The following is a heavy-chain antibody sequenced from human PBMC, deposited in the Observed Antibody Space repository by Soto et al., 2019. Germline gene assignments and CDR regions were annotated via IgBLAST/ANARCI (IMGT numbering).Heavy chain of an antibody. J-gene: IGHJ4*02. CDR1: GGSISNYY. CDR3: ARSDETARPFSATDYYFDY. V-gene: IGHV4-59*01. Sequence: SETLSLTCTVSGGSISNYYWSWIRQPPGKGLEWIGYIYYSGSTNYNPSLKSRVTISIDTSKTQFFLKLSSVNAADSAVYYCARSDETARPFSATDYYFDYWGQGTLVTVSS. D-gene: IGHD6-6*01. CDR2: IYYSGST.